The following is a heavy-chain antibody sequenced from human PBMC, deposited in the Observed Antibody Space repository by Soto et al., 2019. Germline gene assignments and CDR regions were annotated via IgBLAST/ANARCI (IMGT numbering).Heavy chain of an antibody. CDR2: FDPEDGET. Sequence: QVQLLQSGAEVKEPGASVKVSCRVSGYITELSIQWVRQAPGKGLEWMGGFDPEDGETIYAQKIQGRVSMTEDTSTGTAYMELSSLRSEDTAVYYCARRTGIVAPIGYFDYWGQGTLVTVSS. CDR3: ARRTGIVAPIGYFDY. J-gene: IGHJ4*02. V-gene: IGHV1-24*01. CDR1: GYITELS. D-gene: IGHD1-26*01.